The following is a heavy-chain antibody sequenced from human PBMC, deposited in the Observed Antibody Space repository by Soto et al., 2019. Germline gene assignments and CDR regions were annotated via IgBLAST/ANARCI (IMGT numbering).Heavy chain of an antibody. V-gene: IGHV1-69*13. Sequence: GASVKVSCKASGGTFSSYAISWVRQAPGQGLEWMGGIIPIFGTANYAQKFQGRVTITADESTSTAYMELSSLRSEDTAVYYCARGADHSPLLGGMDVWGQGTTVTVSS. D-gene: IGHD4-4*01. CDR3: ARGADHSPLLGGMDV. J-gene: IGHJ6*02. CDR1: GGTFSSYA. CDR2: IIPIFGTA.